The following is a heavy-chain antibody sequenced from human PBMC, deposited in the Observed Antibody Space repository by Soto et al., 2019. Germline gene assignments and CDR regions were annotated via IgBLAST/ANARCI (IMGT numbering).Heavy chain of an antibody. V-gene: IGHV4-31*03. D-gene: IGHD1-1*01. CDR1: GGSISSGGTGSY. J-gene: IGHJ4*02. CDR3: ASGHDAYKVRY. Sequence: QVQLQESGPGLVKPSQTLSLTCTVSGGSISSGGTGSYWTWIRQLPGKGLEWIGYIYYTGNTYYNXSXKCXPTISIDTSENQSSLKLTSVTAADTAVYFCASGHDAYKVRYWGQGTLVTVSS. CDR2: IYYTGNT.